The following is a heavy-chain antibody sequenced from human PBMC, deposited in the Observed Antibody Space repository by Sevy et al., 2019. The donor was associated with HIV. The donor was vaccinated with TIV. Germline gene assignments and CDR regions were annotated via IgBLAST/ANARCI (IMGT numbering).Heavy chain of an antibody. Sequence: QLGGPLRLSCAASGFTFSSYAMSWVRQAPGKGLEWVSAISGSGGSTYYADSVKGRFTISTDNSKNTLYLQMNSLRAEDTAVYYCAKDVSGGNFDYWGQGTLVTVSS. CDR3: AKDVSGGNFDY. V-gene: IGHV3-23*01. J-gene: IGHJ4*02. CDR1: GFTFSSYA. D-gene: IGHD3-10*01. CDR2: ISGSGGST.